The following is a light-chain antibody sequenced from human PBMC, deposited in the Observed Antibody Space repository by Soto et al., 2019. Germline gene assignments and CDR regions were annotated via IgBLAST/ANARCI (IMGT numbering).Light chain of an antibody. J-gene: IGLJ1*01. V-gene: IGLV2-14*01. CDR3: SSYTGTTSSYV. Sequence: QSVLTQPASVSGSPGQSITVSCTGTSSDVGGYDCVSWYQQHPDKAPKLIIYEVTNRPSAVSSRFSGSKSGNTASLTISGLQPEDEADYFCSSYTGTTSSYVFGTGTKVTVL. CDR1: SSDVGGYDC. CDR2: EVT.